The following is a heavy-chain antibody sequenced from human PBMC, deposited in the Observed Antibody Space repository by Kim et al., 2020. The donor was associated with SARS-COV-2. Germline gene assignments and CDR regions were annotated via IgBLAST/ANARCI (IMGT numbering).Heavy chain of an antibody. CDR1: GVSFSVYY. Sequence: SETLSLTCAVYGVSFSVYYWSWIRQPPGKGLEWIGEINHSGSTNYNPSLKSRVTISVDTSKNQFYLKLSSVTAADTAVYYCARVGTRWWELPHYFDYLGQGTLVTVSS. J-gene: IGHJ4*02. CDR2: INHSGST. CDR3: ARVGTRWWELPHYFDY. D-gene: IGHD1-26*01. V-gene: IGHV4-34*01.